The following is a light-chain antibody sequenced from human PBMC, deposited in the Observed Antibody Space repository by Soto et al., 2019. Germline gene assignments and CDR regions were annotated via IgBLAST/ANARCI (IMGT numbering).Light chain of an antibody. Sequence: EIVLTQSPGTLSLSPGERATLSCRTRQSVSSSYLAWYQQKPGQAPRLLIYGASSRATGIPDRFSGSGSGTDFTLTISRLEPEDFAVYYCQQYGKSWWTFCRGAKVDSK. J-gene: IGKJ1*01. CDR3: QQYGKSWWT. V-gene: IGKV3-20*01. CDR1: QSVSSSY. CDR2: GAS.